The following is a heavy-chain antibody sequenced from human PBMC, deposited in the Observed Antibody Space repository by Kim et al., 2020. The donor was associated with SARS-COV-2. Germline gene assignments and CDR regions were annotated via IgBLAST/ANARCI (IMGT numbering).Heavy chain of an antibody. V-gene: IGHV1-69*13. CDR1: GGNFNNYA. J-gene: IGHJ4*02. CDR2: VVPVSHTP. CDR3: ARESWSRGYSNFYFDL. Sequence: SVKVSCKASGGNFNNYALSWVRQAPGQGLEWLGGVVPVSHTPYYAQTFRGRVTLTADESTSTIYMELSGLTSDDTGIYFCARESWSRGYSNFYFDLWGQGTLVTVSS. D-gene: IGHD4-4*01.